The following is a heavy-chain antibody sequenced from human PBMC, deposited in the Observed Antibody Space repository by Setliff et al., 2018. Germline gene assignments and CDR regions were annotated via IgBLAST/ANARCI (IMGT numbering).Heavy chain of an antibody. J-gene: IGHJ6*03. CDR1: GYTFTSYG. D-gene: IGHD4-4*01. V-gene: IGHV1-18*01. Sequence: ASVKVSCKASGYTFTSYGISWVRQAPGQGLEGMGWISAYNGNTNYAQKLQGRVTMTTDTSTSTAYMELRSLRSDDTAVYYCARVPYPHRFPYSNYLGYYYYYYMDVWGKGTTVTVSS. CDR2: ISAYNGNT. CDR3: ARVPYPHRFPYSNYLGYYYYYYMDV.